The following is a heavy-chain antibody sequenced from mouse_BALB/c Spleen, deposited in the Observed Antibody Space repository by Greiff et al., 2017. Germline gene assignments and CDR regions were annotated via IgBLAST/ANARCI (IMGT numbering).Heavy chain of an antibody. J-gene: IGHJ4*01. V-gene: IGHV1S34*01. D-gene: IGHD2-1*01. CDR3: AREGYYGNYEYAMDY. CDR2: ISCYNGAT. CDR1: GYSFTGYY. Sequence: LVKTGASVKISCKASGYSFTGYYMHWVKQSHGKSLEWIGYISCYNGATSYNQKFKGKATFTVDTSYSTAYMQFNSLTSEDSAVYYCAREGYYGNYEYAMDYWGQGTSVTVSS.